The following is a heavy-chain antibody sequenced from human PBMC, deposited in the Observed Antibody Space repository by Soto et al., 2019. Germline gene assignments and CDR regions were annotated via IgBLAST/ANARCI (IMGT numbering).Heavy chain of an antibody. CDR3: ARPTPSDSSGYYYRFDP. CDR1: GGTFSSYA. CDR2: IIPIFGTA. D-gene: IGHD3-22*01. J-gene: IGHJ5*02. Sequence: QVQLVQSGAEVKKPGSSVKVSCKASGGTFSSYAISWVRQAPGPGLEWMGGIIPIFGTANYAQKFQGRVTITADESTSTAYMERSGLRSEDTAVYYSARPTPSDSSGYYYRFDPGGQGTLVTVSS. V-gene: IGHV1-69*01.